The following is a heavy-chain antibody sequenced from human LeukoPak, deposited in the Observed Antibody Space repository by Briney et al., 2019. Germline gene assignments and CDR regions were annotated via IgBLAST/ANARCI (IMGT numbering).Heavy chain of an antibody. CDR3: ARRLVVVPAAIRGDAFDI. Sequence: SGTLSLTCGVSGYSISNGYYWTWIRQPPGKGLEWIGSIYRSGSTNYNPSLKSRVTISVDTSKNQFSLKLTSVTAADTAVYYCARRLVVVPAAIRGDAFDIWGQGTMVTVSS. CDR2: IYRSGST. D-gene: IGHD2-2*02. V-gene: IGHV4-38-2*01. J-gene: IGHJ3*02. CDR1: GYSISNGYY.